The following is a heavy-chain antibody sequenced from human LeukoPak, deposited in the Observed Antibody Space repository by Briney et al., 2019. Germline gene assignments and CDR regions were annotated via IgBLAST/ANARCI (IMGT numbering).Heavy chain of an antibody. CDR2: ISGSGGST. V-gene: IGHV3-23*01. CDR3: AKDLTPRRESISLWGSGSRPGAYYYYYMDV. Sequence: HPGGSLRLSCAASGFTFSSYAMSWVRQAPGKGLEWVSAISGSGGSTYYADSVKGRFTISRDNSKNTLYLQMNRLRAEDTAVYYCAKDLTPRRESISLWGSGSRPGAYYYYYMDVWGKGTTVTISS. D-gene: IGHD3-10*01. CDR1: GFTFSSYA. J-gene: IGHJ6*03.